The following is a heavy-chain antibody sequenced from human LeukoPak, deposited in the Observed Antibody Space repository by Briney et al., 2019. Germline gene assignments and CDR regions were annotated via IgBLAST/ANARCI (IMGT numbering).Heavy chain of an antibody. Sequence: ASVKVSCKASGYTFTGYYMHWVRQAPGQGREWMGWINPNSGGTNYAQKFQGRVTMTRDTSISTAYMELSRLRSDDTAVYYCARDGDYYDSSGYYYGSWFDPWGQGTLVTVSS. CDR3: ARDGDYYDSSGYYYGSWFDP. D-gene: IGHD3-22*01. J-gene: IGHJ5*02. CDR1: GYTFTGYY. V-gene: IGHV1-2*02. CDR2: INPNSGGT.